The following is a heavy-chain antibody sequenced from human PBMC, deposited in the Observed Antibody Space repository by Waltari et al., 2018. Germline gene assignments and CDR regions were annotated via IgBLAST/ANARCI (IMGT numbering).Heavy chain of an antibody. D-gene: IGHD1-1*01. J-gene: IGHJ3*02. Sequence: QVQLVQSGAEVKKPGSSVKVSCKASGGTFSNYAIPWVRQAPVQGLEWMGGIIPVFRSAHYAHNFLDRVTITADESTSTAYMELMGLTSDDTAVYYCARPRTTVGTGLWNDGLQIWGQGTLVTVSS. CDR2: IIPVFRSA. V-gene: IGHV1-69*01. CDR1: GGTFSNYA. CDR3: ARPRTTVGTGLWNDGLQI.